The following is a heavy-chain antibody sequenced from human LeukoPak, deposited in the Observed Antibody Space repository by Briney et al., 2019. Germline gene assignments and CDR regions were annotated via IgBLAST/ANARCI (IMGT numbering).Heavy chain of an antibody. CDR2: FSGDGRK. CDR3: ASRQDLGWYYDN. J-gene: IGHJ4*02. CDR1: GLTPSSYA. D-gene: IGHD6-19*01. V-gene: IGHV3-23*01. Sequence: GGSLRLSCAASGLTPSSYAMSWVRQAPGKGLACVSVFSGDGRKFYADSVKGRFTISRDISRNTLYLQINSLRAEDTAVYYCASRQDLGWYYDNWGQGTLVTVSS.